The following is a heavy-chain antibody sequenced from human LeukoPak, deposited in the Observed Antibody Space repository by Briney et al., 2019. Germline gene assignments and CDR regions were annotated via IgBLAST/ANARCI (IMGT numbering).Heavy chain of an antibody. CDR3: AKDPAYSSSSAYYFDY. J-gene: IGHJ4*02. V-gene: IGHV3-23*01. CDR2: IRGSGGST. Sequence: GGSLRLSCAAAGFTLSSYAMSWVRQAPGKVREWDSAIRGSGGSTYSADSVKGRFTISRDNSKNTLYLQMNSLRAEDTAVYYCAKDPAYSSSSAYYFDYWGQGTLVTVSS. CDR1: GFTLSSYA. D-gene: IGHD6-6*01.